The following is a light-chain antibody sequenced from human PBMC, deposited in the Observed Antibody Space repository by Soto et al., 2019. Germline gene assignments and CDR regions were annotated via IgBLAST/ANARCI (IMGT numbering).Light chain of an antibody. J-gene: IGKJ1*01. Sequence: DIGMTQSRSSVSSSGGYIFTITCRSSQGISSWLSWYQQKPGKAPKLLIYDASSLQSGVPSRFSGSGSGTEFTLTISGLQPDDFATYYCQHYNTYSTWTFGQGTKVDI. CDR1: QGISSW. CDR2: DAS. CDR3: QHYNTYSTWT. V-gene: IGKV1-5*01.